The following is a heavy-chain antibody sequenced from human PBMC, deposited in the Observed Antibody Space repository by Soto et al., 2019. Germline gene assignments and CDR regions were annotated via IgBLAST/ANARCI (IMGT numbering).Heavy chain of an antibody. J-gene: IGHJ5*02. Sequence: SETLSLTCAVYGGCFSGYYWTWIRQPPGKGLEWIGEINHSGSTNYNPSLKSRVTISVDTSKNQFSLKLSSVTAADTAVYYCARGVPYYNGSGRSAWFDPWGQGTLVTVSS. V-gene: IGHV4-34*01. CDR2: INHSGST. CDR3: ARGVPYYNGSGRSAWFDP. D-gene: IGHD3-10*01. CDR1: GGCFSGYY.